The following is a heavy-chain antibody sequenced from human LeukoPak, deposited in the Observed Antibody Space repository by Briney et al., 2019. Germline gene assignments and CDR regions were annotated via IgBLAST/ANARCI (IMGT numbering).Heavy chain of an antibody. D-gene: IGHD2-2*01. CDR2: VYTSGST. Sequence: PSETLSLTCTVSGGSISSYYWSWIRQPAGKGLEWMGRVYTSGSTNYNPSLKSRVTMSVDTSKNQFSLKLSSVTAADTAVYYCARTGYCSSTSCYQPSLDYYYYGMDVWGQGTTVTVSS. CDR1: GGSISSYY. CDR3: ARTGYCSSTSCYQPSLDYYYYGMDV. J-gene: IGHJ6*02. V-gene: IGHV4-4*07.